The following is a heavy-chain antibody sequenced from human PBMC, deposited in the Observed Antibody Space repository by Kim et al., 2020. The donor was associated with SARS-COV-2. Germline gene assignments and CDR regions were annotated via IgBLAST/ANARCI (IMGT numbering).Heavy chain of an antibody. Sequence: AQKFQGRVTITADESTSTAYMELSSLRSEDTAVYYCARQTYYYDSSGYRHWGQGTLVTVSS. CDR3: ARQTYYYDSSGYRH. V-gene: IGHV1-69*01. D-gene: IGHD3-22*01. J-gene: IGHJ4*02.